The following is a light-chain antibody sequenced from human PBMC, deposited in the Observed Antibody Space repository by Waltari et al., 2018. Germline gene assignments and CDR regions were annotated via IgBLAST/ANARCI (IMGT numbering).Light chain of an antibody. V-gene: IGKV1-17*01. CDR3: LQYNSYPWT. CDR1: QGIGND. CDR2: AAS. Sequence: DIQMSQSPSSLSASVGDRVTITCRASQGIGNDLGWYQQKPGKAPKRLIYAASSLQPGVPSSFSGSGSGTEFTLTISSLEPEDFASYYCLQYNSYPWTFGQGTKVEIK. J-gene: IGKJ1*01.